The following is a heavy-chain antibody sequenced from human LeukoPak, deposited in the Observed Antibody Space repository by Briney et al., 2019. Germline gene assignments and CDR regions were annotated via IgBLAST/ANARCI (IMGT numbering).Heavy chain of an antibody. CDR1: GYTFASYD. J-gene: IGHJ4*02. V-gene: IGHV1-2*02. D-gene: IGHD2-2*01. CDR3: ARVSSSTSCCPFDY. CDR2: INPNSGGT. Sequence: ASVKVSCKASGYTFASYDINWVRQATGQGLEWMGWINPNSGGTNYAQKFQGRVTMTRDTSISTAYMELSRLRSDDTAVYYCARVSSSTSCCPFDYWGQGTLVTVSS.